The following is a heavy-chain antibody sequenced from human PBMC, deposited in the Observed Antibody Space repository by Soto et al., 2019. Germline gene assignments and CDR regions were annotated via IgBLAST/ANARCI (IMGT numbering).Heavy chain of an antibody. CDR1: GGTFSSYA. J-gene: IGHJ3*02. D-gene: IGHD6-6*01. CDR2: IIPIFGTA. V-gene: IGHV1-69*13. Sequence: SVKVSCKASGGTFSSYAISWVRQAPGQGLEWMGGIIPIFGTANYAQKFQGRVTITADESTSTAYMELSSLRSEDTAVYYCASGIAATNAFDIWGQGTMVTVSS. CDR3: ASGIAATNAFDI.